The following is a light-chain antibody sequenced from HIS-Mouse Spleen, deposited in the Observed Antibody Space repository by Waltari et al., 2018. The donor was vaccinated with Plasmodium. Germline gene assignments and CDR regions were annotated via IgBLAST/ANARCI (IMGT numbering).Light chain of an antibody. J-gene: IGKJ2*01. CDR2: KAS. CDR1: QSISSW. Sequence: DIQMTQSPSTLSASVGDRVTITCRASQSISSWLAWYQQKPGRAPKHLMYKASSLESGGPSRCSGSGSGTEFTLTISSLQPDDFANYYCQQYKSDSYTFGQGTKLESK. V-gene: IGKV1-5*03. CDR3: QQYKSDSYT.